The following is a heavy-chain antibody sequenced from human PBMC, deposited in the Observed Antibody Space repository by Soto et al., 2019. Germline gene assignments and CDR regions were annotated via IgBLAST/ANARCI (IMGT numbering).Heavy chain of an antibody. D-gene: IGHD4-17*01. V-gene: IGHV1-69*08. CDR2: IIPILGIA. CDR3: ARDYGDQLDYSYYGMDV. Sequence: QVQLVQSGAEVKKPGSSVKVSCKASGGTFSSYTISWVRQAPGQGLEWMGRIIPILGIANYAQKFQGRVTITADKSTSTAYMELSSLRSEDTAVYYCARDYGDQLDYSYYGMDVWGQGTTVTVSS. CDR1: GGTFSSYT. J-gene: IGHJ6*02.